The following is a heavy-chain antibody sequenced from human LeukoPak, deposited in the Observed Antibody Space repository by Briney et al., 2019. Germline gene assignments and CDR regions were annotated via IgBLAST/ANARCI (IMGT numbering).Heavy chain of an antibody. CDR3: ARGTYRVRGRGRLGPPTYFDY. CDR2: INPNSGGT. Sequence: ASVKVSCKASGYTFTGYYMYWVRQAPGQGLEWMGWINPNSGGTNYAQKFQGRVTMTRNTSISTAYMELSSLRSEDTAVYYCARGTYRVRGRGRLGPPTYFDYWGQGTLVTVSS. V-gene: IGHV1-2*02. J-gene: IGHJ4*02. CDR1: GYTFTGYY. D-gene: IGHD3-10*01.